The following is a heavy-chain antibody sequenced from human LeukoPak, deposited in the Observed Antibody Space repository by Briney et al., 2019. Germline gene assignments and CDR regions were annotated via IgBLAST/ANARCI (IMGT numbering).Heavy chain of an antibody. D-gene: IGHD1-26*01. CDR3: AKSVSSGTYSYFDY. Sequence: GGSLRLSCAASRFTFSSYAMSWVRQAPGKGPEWVSGSSGSGGSTYYADSAKGRFTISRDNSKNTLYLQMNSLRAEDTAVYYCAKSVSSGTYSYFDYWGQGTLVAVS. CDR1: RFTFSSYA. V-gene: IGHV3-23*01. J-gene: IGHJ4*02. CDR2: SSGSGGST.